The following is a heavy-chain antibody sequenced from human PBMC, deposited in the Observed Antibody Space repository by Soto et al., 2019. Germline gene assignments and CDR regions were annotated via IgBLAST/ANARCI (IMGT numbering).Heavy chain of an antibody. CDR1: GFSFSSYT. Sequence: PVGSLRLSCVASGFSFSSYTMNWVRQAPGKGLEWVSGVSGNGGNTYYADSVKGRFSISRDNSKNTLYLQLNSLRAEDTAIYYCAKDRMGASGWFDPWGQGTPVTVS. CDR3: AKDRMGASGWFDP. D-gene: IGHD1-26*01. CDR2: VSGNGGNT. J-gene: IGHJ5*02. V-gene: IGHV3-23*01.